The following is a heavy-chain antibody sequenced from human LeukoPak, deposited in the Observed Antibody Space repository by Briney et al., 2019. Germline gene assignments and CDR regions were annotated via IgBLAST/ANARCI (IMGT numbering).Heavy chain of an antibody. CDR1: GYTFTSYG. Sequence: GASVKVSCKASGYTFTSYGISWVRQAPGQGLEWIGWISAYNGNTNYAQKLQGRVTMTTDTSTSTAYMELRSLRSDDTAVYYCARSISIVVVPAAIDYFDYWGQGTLVTVSS. CDR3: ARSISIVVVPAAIDYFDY. CDR2: ISAYNGNT. D-gene: IGHD2-2*02. J-gene: IGHJ4*02. V-gene: IGHV1-18*01.